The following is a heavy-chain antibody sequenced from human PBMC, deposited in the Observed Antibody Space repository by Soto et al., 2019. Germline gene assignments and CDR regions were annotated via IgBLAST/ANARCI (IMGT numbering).Heavy chain of an antibody. J-gene: IGHJ4*02. CDR2: ISGSGGST. CDR3: AKDLSGYDYFYFDY. Sequence: EVQLLEAGGGLVQPGGSLRLSCAASGFTFSSYDMSWVRQAPGKGLEWVSAISGSGGSTYYADSVEGRFTISRDNSKNTLYLQMNSLRAEDTAVYYCAKDLSGYDYFYFDYWGQGTLVTVSS. V-gene: IGHV3-23*01. D-gene: IGHD5-12*01. CDR1: GFTFSSYD.